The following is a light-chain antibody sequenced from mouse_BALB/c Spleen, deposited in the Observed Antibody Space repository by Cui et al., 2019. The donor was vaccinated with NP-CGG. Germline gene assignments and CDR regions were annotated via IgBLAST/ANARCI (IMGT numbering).Light chain of an antibody. CDR2: GTN. CDR3: GIWYSNLWV. Sequence: QAVVTQESALTPSPGETVTLTCRSSTGAVTTSNYANWVQEKPDHLFTGLIGGTNNRAPGVPARFSGSLIGDKAALTITGAQTEDEAIYFCGIWYSNLWVFGGGTKLTVL. CDR1: TGAVTTSNY. V-gene: IGLV1*01. J-gene: IGLJ1*01.